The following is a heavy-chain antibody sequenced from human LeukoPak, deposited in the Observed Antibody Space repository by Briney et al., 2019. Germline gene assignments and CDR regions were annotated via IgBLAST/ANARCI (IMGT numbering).Heavy chain of an antibody. CDR1: GFTFSSYA. Sequence: PGGSLRLSCAASGFTFSSYAMHWVRQAPGKGLEWVAVISYDGSNKYYADSVKGRFTISRDNSKNTLYLQMNSLRAEDTAVYYCARADSSGWYAIDYWGQGTLVTVSS. CDR2: ISYDGSNK. J-gene: IGHJ4*02. D-gene: IGHD6-19*01. V-gene: IGHV3-30-3*01. CDR3: ARADSSGWYAIDY.